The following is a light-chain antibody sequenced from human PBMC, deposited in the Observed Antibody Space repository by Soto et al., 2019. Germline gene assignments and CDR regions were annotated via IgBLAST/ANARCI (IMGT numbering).Light chain of an antibody. CDR2: YDS. J-gene: IGLJ2*01. CDR3: QVWDSSSDHPV. CDR1: NIGSKS. V-gene: IGLV3-21*04. Sequence: SYELTQPPSVSVARGNTARITCGGNNIGSKSVHWYQQKPGQAPVLVIYYDSDRPSGIPERFSGSNSGNTATLTISRVEAGDEADYYCQVWDSSSDHPVFGGGTKLTVL.